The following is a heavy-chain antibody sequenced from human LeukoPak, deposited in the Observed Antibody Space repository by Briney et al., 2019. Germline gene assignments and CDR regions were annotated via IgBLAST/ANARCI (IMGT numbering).Heavy chain of an antibody. CDR3: ARIQSSSRSAPGI. CDR1: GSSLITTW. D-gene: IGHD3-10*01. CDR2: IYPGAPAT. V-gene: IGHV5-51*01. Sequence: PGAPPNTSVKPAGSSLITTWLGWVRQLPGKGLEWMGPIYPGAPATRYTPSFEGQATISADKAISTPYLQWSSLKASDTAMYYCARIQSSSRSAPGIWGQGTMVTVSS. J-gene: IGHJ3*02.